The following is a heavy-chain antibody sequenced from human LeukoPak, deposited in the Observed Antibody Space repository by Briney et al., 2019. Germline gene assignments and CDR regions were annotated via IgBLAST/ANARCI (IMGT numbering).Heavy chain of an antibody. CDR3: ASRNNDGWLVGVVDF. V-gene: IGHV3-23*01. D-gene: IGHD6-19*01. J-gene: IGHJ4*02. CDR2: ISGSGGST. CDR1: GFTFSSYG. Sequence: GGSLRLSCAASGFTFSSYGMSWVRQAPGKGLEWVSAISGSGGSTYYADSVKGRFTISRDNAKNSLYLQMNSLRAEDTAVYYCASRNNDGWLVGVVDFWGQGTLVTVSS.